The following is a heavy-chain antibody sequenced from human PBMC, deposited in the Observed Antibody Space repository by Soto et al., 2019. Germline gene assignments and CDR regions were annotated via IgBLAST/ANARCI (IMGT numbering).Heavy chain of an antibody. CDR2: IYYSGST. J-gene: IGHJ6*02. V-gene: IGHV4-31*03. D-gene: IGHD3-10*01. CDR3: ATRTDYYYGSGSLGGMDV. CDR1: GGSISSGVYY. Sequence: QVQLQESGPGLVKPSQTLSLTCTVSGGSISSGVYYWSWIRQHPGKGLEWIGYIYYSGSTHYNPSLKSRVTISVDTSKNQFSLKLSSVTAADTAVYYCATRTDYYYGSGSLGGMDVWGQGTTVTVS.